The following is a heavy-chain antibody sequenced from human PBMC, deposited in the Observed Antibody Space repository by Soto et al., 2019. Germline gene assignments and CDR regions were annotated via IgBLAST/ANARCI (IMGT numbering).Heavy chain of an antibody. J-gene: IGHJ4*02. CDR3: AKDPGYSYGYYFDH. Sequence: HPGGSLRLSCAASGFTFSSYGMHWVRQAPGKGLEWVAVISYDGSNKYYADSVKGRFTISRDNSKNTLYLQMNSLRAEDTAVYYCAKDPGYSYGYYFDHWGQGTLVTVSS. V-gene: IGHV3-30*18. D-gene: IGHD5-18*01. CDR2: ISYDGSNK. CDR1: GFTFSSYG.